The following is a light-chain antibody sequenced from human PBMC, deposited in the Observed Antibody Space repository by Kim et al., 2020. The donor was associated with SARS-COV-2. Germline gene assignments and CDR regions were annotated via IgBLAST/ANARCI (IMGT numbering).Light chain of an antibody. CDR3: QNYNSAPRT. CDR1: RDISNY. J-gene: IGKJ1*01. V-gene: IGKV1-27*01. CDR2: AAS. Sequence: LGDRVTITCRASRDISNYLAWYQHKPGKIPTLLVYAASALQSGIPSRFSGSGSGTDFTLTIDSLQADDVATYYCQNYNSAPRTFGRGTKVDIK.